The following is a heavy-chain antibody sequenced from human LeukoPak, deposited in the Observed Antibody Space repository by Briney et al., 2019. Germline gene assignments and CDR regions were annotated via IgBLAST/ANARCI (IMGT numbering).Heavy chain of an antibody. CDR2: IIPIFCTA. J-gene: IGHJ4*02. Sequence: VASVKVSCKASGYTVTSYGISWVRQAPGQGLEWMGGIIPIFCTANYAQKFQGRVTITADESTSTAYMELSSLRSEDTAVYYCWGGGWKKPFDYWGQGTLVTVSS. CDR1: GYTVTSYG. CDR3: WGGGWKKPFDY. D-gene: IGHD2-21*01. V-gene: IGHV1-69*13.